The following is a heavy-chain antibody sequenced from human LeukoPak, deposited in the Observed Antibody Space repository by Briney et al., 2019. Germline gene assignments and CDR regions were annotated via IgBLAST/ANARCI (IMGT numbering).Heavy chain of an antibody. CDR1: GGSFSGYY. CDR3: ARGPSSIAARPSLGFDY. J-gene: IGHJ4*02. Sequence: SETLSLTCAVYGGSFSGYYWSWIRQPPGKGLEWIGEINHSGSTNYNPSLKSRVTILVDTSKNQFSLKLSSVTAADTAVYYCARGPSSIAARPSLGFDYWGQGALVTVSS. V-gene: IGHV4-34*01. CDR2: INHSGST. D-gene: IGHD6-6*01.